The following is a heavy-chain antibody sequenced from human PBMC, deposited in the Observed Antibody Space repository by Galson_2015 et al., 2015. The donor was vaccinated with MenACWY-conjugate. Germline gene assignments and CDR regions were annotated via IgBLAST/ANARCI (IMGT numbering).Heavy chain of an antibody. CDR1: GGSASSSGYY. CDR2: IYDSGTT. D-gene: IGHD2/OR15-2a*01. CDR3: AREFSY. Sequence: SETLSLTCTVSGGSASSSGYYWTWPRQPPGKGLEWIGLIYDSGTTKYNPSLKGRVTISLDTSKNQVSLKLSSVTAADTAVYYCAREFSYWGQGTLVTVSS. V-gene: IGHV4-61*08. J-gene: IGHJ4*02.